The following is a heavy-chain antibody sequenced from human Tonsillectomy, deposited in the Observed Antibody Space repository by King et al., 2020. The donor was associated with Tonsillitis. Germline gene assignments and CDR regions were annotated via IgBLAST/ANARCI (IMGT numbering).Heavy chain of an antibody. V-gene: IGHV3-48*01. CDR3: ARDASYYDILTGYRPYYFDY. Sequence: VQLVESGGGLVQPGGSLRLSCAASGFTFSSYSMNLVRQAPGKGLEWVSYISSSSSTMYYADSVKGRFTISRDNAKNSLYLQMNSLRAEDTAVYYCARDASYYDILTGYRPYYFDYWGQGTLVTVSS. J-gene: IGHJ4*02. CDR1: GFTFSSYS. CDR2: ISSSSSTM. D-gene: IGHD3-9*01.